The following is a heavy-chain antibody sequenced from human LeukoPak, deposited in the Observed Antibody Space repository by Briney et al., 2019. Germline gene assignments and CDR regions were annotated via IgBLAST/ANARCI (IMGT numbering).Heavy chain of an antibody. CDR1: GFTFNTYG. Sequence: GGSLRLSCAVSGFTFNTYGMHWVRQAPGKGLEWVAVISYDGNNENYADSVKGRFTISRDISKNTVYLQMNSLRAEDTAVYYCARGAATGPTLGLDYWGQGTLVTVSS. CDR2: ISYDGNNE. J-gene: IGHJ4*02. V-gene: IGHV3-30*03. CDR3: ARGAATGPTLGLDY. D-gene: IGHD6-13*01.